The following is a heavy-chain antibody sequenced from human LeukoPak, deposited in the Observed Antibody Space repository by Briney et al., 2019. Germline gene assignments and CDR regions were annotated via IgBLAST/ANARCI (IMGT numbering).Heavy chain of an antibody. D-gene: IGHD1-1*01. V-gene: IGHV4-39*02. J-gene: IGHJ3*02. Sequence: PSETLSLTCTVTGGSISSSSYYWGCIRQSPGKGLEWIASIYYNGKTYYNPSLRSRITTSVDTSKSQFSLRLSSVTAADTALYYCAREPRAFVSTGSDAFDIWGQGTMVTVSS. CDR3: AREPRAFVSTGSDAFDI. CDR2: IYYNGKT. CDR1: GGSISSSSYY.